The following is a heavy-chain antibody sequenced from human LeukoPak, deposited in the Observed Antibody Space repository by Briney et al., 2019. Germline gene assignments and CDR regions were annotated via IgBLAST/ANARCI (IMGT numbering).Heavy chain of an antibody. CDR2: IIPIFGTA. CDR3: ARGVGATTAAFDI. CDR1: GGTFSSYA. J-gene: IGHJ3*02. V-gene: IGHV1-69*05. D-gene: IGHD1-26*01. Sequence: VASVKVSCKASGGTFSSYAISWVRQAPGQGLEWMGRIIPIFGTANYAQKFQSRVTITTDESTSTAYMELSSLRSEDTAVYYCARGVGATTAAFDIWGQGTMVTVSS.